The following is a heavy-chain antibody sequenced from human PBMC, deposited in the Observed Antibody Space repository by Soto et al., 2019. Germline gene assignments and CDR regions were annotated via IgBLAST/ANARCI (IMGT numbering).Heavy chain of an antibody. J-gene: IGHJ6*02. D-gene: IGHD3-10*01. Sequence: SETLSLTCTVSGVSISSGDYYWSWIRQTPGRGLEWIGYIYYSENTYSNPSLKSRVTISADTSMKQFSLRLSSVTAADTAVYYCVRQGIGVLHGLVDVWGQGTTVTVSS. V-gene: IGHV4-30-4*01. CDR3: VRQGIGVLHGLVDV. CDR1: GVSISSGDYY. CDR2: IYYSENT.